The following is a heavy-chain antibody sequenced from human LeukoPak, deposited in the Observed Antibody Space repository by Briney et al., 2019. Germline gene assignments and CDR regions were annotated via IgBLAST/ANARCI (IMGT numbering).Heavy chain of an antibody. CDR3: ARDLYGRNAFDI. CDR2: IYSGGST. D-gene: IGHD2-8*01. V-gene: IGHV3-66*01. CDR1: GFTVSSNY. Sequence: GGSLRLSCAASGFTVSSNYMSWVRQAPGKGLECVSVIYSGGSTYYADSVKGRFTISRDNSKNTLYLQMNSLRAEDTAVYYCARDLYGRNAFDIWGQGTMVTVSS. J-gene: IGHJ3*02.